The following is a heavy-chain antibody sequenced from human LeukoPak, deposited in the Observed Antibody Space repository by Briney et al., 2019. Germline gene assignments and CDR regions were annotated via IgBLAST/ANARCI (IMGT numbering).Heavy chain of an antibody. V-gene: IGHV4-39*01. CDR1: GGSISSSSYY. D-gene: IGHD3-16*01. J-gene: IGHJ5*02. Sequence: PSETLSLTRTVSGGSISSSSYYWGWIRQPPGKGLEWIGSIYYSGSTYYNPSLKSRVTISVDTSKNQFSLKLSSVTAADTAVYYCARHYGFNWFDPWGQGTLVTVSS. CDR2: IYYSGST. CDR3: ARHYGFNWFDP.